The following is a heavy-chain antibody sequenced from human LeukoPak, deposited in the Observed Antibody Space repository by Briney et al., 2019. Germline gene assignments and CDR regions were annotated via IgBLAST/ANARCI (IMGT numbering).Heavy chain of an antibody. Sequence: GGSLRLSCAASGFTFSSYGMHWVRQAPGKGLEWVAVIWYGGSNKYYADSVKGRFTISRDNSKNTLYLQMNSLRAEDTAVYYCAREGYYDYVWGSYRLGPFDYWGQGTLVTVSS. D-gene: IGHD3-16*02. CDR3: AREGYYDYVWGSYRLGPFDY. CDR2: IWYGGSNK. J-gene: IGHJ4*02. CDR1: GFTFSSYG. V-gene: IGHV3-33*01.